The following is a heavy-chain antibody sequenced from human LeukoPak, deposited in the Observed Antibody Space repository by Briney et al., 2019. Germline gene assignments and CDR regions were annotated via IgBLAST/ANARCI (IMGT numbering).Heavy chain of an antibody. D-gene: IGHD2-2*01. CDR1: GYTFTSYG. Sequence: ASVKVSCKASGYTFTSYGISWVRQAPGQGLEWMGWISAYNGNTNYAQKLQGRVTMTTDTSTSTAYMELRSLRSDDTAVYYCARDRRGYCSSTSCLNAFDCWGQGTLVTVSS. V-gene: IGHV1-18*01. CDR3: ARDRRGYCSSTSCLNAFDC. J-gene: IGHJ4*02. CDR2: ISAYNGNT.